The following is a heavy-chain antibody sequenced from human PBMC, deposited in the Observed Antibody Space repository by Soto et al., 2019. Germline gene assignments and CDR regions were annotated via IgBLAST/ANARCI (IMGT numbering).Heavy chain of an antibody. J-gene: IGHJ6*02. Sequence: QVQLQESGPGLMRPSETLSLTCTVSGGSISNSYWSWIRLSPGKGLEWIGYIYSSGTTNYNPSLDSRLTISVDTSKNPFSLKLTSLIAAATAIYYCASPYPPFLYGSGPWDVWGQGTTVTVSS. V-gene: IGHV4-59*08. CDR2: IYSSGTT. CDR1: GGSISNSY. D-gene: IGHD3-10*01. CDR3: ASPYPPFLYGSGPWDV.